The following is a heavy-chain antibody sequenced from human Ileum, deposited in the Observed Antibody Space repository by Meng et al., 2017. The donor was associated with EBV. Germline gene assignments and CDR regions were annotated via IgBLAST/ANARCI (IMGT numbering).Heavy chain of an antibody. CDR2: ITTYKGDT. D-gene: IGHD3-10*01. V-gene: IGHV1-18*01. CDR3: ARTYYGSYGFDY. J-gene: IGHJ4*02. Sequence: QVQVVQAGAEVKKPGASVKVSCKASGYRFTAFGISWVRQAPGQGPEWMGWITTYKGDTKYAQKFQGRVTMTRETSTNTAYMELTSLRSDDTAVYYCARTYYGSYGFDYWGQGTLVTVSS. CDR1: GYRFTAFG.